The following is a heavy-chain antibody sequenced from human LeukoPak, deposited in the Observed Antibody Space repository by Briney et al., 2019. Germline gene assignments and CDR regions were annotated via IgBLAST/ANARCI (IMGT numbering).Heavy chain of an antibody. J-gene: IGHJ4*02. V-gene: IGHV3-30-3*02. CDR1: GFTFSNSA. CDR2: ISYDGSSK. CDR3: TEERDRDGYFRY. D-gene: IGHD2-8*01. Sequence: GESLRLSCAASGFTFSNSAMHWVRQAPGKGLEWMTFISYDGSSKYYADAAKGRFTISRDNSKNTLYLEMSSLGLQDTAVYYCTEERDRDGYFRYWGQGTLATVSS.